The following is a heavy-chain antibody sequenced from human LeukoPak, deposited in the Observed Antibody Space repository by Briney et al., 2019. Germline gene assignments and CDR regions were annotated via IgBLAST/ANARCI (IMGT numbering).Heavy chain of an antibody. CDR2: IYTSGST. Sequence: SETLSLTCTVSGGSISSYYWSWIRQPAGKGLEWIGRIYTSGSTNYNPSLKSRVTMSVDTSKNQFSLKLSSVTAADTAVYYCARVPGVYYDRLTGYGSGWFDPWGQGTLVTVSS. CDR1: GGSISSYY. J-gene: IGHJ5*02. D-gene: IGHD3-9*01. V-gene: IGHV4-4*07. CDR3: ARVPGVYYDRLTGYGSGWFDP.